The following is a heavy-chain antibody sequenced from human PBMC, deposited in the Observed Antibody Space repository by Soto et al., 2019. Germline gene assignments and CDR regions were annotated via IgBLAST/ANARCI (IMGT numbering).Heavy chain of an antibody. CDR3: ARKGYCSSTSCYGDDAFDI. V-gene: IGHV1-69*02. D-gene: IGHD2-2*01. J-gene: IGHJ3*02. CDR1: GGTFSSYT. Sequence: QVQLVQSGAEVKKPGSSVKVSCKASGGTFSSYTISWVRQAPGQGLEWMGRIIPILGIANYAQKFQGRVTITADKSTSKGYMEQSSLRSEDTAVYYCARKGYCSSTSCYGDDAFDIWGQGTMVTVSS. CDR2: IIPILGIA.